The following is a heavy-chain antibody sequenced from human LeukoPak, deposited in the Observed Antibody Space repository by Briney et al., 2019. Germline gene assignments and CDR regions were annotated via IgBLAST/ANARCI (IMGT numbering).Heavy chain of an antibody. D-gene: IGHD6-13*01. CDR1: GGSISSYY. CDR2: IYTSGST. J-gene: IGHJ6*02. Sequence: SETLSLTCTVSGGSISSYYWSWIRQPAGKGLEWIGRIYTSGSTNYNPSLKSRVTMSVDTSKNQFPLKLSSVTAADTAVYYCARVGGIAAAGKVYYYYYGMDAWGQGTTVTVSS. CDR3: ARVGGIAAAGKVYYYYYGMDA. V-gene: IGHV4-4*07.